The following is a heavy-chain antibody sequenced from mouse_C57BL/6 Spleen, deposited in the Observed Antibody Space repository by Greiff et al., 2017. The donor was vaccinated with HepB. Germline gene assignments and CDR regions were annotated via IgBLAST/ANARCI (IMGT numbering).Heavy chain of an antibody. J-gene: IGHJ2*01. CDR2: IYPGSGNT. V-gene: IGHV1-66*01. Sequence: QVHVKQSGPELVKPGASVKISCKASGYSFTSYYIHWVKQRPGQGLEWIGWIYPGSGNTKYNEKFKGKATLTADTSSSTAYMQLSSLTSEDSAVYYCAITTVVANYFDYWGQGTTLTVSS. CDR1: GYSFTSYY. CDR3: AITTVVANYFDY. D-gene: IGHD1-1*01.